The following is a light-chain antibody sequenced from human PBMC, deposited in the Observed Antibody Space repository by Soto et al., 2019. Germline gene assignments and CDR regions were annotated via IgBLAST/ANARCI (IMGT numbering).Light chain of an antibody. CDR3: QQYNNWPWT. Sequence: MSVSPSKLXVXPGGXVTLXXRASQSISDTLAWYQQKPGQANRLIIYSASRRASGFTARLSGSGSGTDFTLTIGSPQSEDFAVYYCQQYNNWPWTFGQGTKVDI. J-gene: IGKJ1*01. V-gene: IGKV3-15*01. CDR1: QSISDT. CDR2: SAS.